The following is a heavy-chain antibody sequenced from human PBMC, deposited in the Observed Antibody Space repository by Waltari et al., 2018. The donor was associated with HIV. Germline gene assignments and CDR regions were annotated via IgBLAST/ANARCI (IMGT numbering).Heavy chain of an antibody. CDR1: GSTFHTYW. CDR3: ASSGVYAHDAFKI. D-gene: IGHD2-15*01. CDR2: MNSDGTTR. J-gene: IGHJ3*02. V-gene: IGHV3-74*01. Sequence: EVQLVESGGGLVQPGGYLRLSCAASGSTFHTYWMHWLRQVPGKGLVWVSRMNSDGTTRSYADSVKGRFTISRDNAKNTLYVEMNSLRADDTAVYYCASSGVYAHDAFKIWGQGTKVIVSS.